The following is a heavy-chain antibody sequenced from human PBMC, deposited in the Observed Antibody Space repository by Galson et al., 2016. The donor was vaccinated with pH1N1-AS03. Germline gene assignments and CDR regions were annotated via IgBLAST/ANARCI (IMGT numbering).Heavy chain of an antibody. J-gene: IGHJ3*02. CDR1: GXTFSHXS. Sequence: SLRLSXXAXGXTFSHXSMSXVRQAPGXXLEWVSXISGSSSYIXXADSVKGRFTISRYNAKNSVYLQMNSLRAEDTAVYYCAKDSNEYCSGGNCLAFDIWGQGTVVAVSS. CDR3: AKDSNEYCSGGNCLAFDI. D-gene: IGHD2-15*01. CDR2: ISGSSSYI. V-gene: IGHV3-21*01.